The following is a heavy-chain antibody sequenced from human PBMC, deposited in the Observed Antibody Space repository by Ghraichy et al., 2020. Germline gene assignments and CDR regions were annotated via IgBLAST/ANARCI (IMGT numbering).Heavy chain of an antibody. D-gene: IGHD5-12*01. J-gene: IGHJ4*02. CDR1: GFTFRHYV. CDR2: LSGSGYST. Sequence: LNISCAASGFTFRHYVMSWIRQSPGKGLEWVSSLSGSGYSTYYADSVKGRFTISRDNSKNTLYLQMDSLRVEDTAIYYCAKDAGIVAVEDGYWGQGSLVTVSS. V-gene: IGHV3-23*01. CDR3: AKDAGIVAVEDGY.